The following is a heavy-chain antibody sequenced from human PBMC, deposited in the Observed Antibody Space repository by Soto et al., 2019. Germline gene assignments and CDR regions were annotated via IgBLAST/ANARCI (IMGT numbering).Heavy chain of an antibody. D-gene: IGHD3-10*01. CDR1: GGSISSYY. CDR3: ARDLKFGQADY. J-gene: IGHJ4*02. CDR2: IYTSGST. Sequence: SATRSLTCPVSGGSISSYYWTWIRPPSGKGLEWIGRIYTSGSTNYNPSLKSRVTMSVDPSKNQFSLKLSSVTAAGTAVYYCARDLKFGQADYWGQGSQVTVSS. V-gene: IGHV4-4*07.